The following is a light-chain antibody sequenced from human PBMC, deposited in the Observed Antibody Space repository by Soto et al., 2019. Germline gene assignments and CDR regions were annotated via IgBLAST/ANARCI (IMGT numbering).Light chain of an antibody. V-gene: IGKV1-9*01. CDR2: GAS. CDR3: QQLNTYPIT. Sequence: IQLTQSPSSLSASVGARVTITCRASQGINTFLAWYQQKAGKAPKLLIYGASTLQSGVPSRFSGSGSGTDFTLTISSLQSEDFATYYCQQLNTYPITFGQGTRLEI. J-gene: IGKJ5*01. CDR1: QGINTF.